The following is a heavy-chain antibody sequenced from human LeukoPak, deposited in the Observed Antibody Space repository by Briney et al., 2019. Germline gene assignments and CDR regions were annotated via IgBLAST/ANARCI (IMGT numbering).Heavy chain of an antibody. CDR2: NSSSSSYI. CDR3: ARGRSGSLYNWFDP. D-gene: IGHD3-10*01. Sequence: PGGSLRLSCAASGFTFSSYSMNWVRQAPGKGLEWVSSNSSSSSYIYYADSVKGRFTISRDNAKNSLYLQMNSLRAEDTAVYYCARGRSGSLYNWFDPWGQGTLVTVSS. CDR1: GFTFSSYS. J-gene: IGHJ5*02. V-gene: IGHV3-21*01.